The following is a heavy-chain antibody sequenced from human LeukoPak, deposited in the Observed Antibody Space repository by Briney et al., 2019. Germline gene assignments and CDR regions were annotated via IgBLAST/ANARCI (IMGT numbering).Heavy chain of an antibody. Sequence: SVKVSCKASGGTFSSYTISWVRQAPGQGLEWMGRIIPILGIANYAQKFQGRVTITADKYTSTAYMELSSLRSEDTAVYYCARETDFWSGHYYFDYWGQGTLVTVSS. V-gene: IGHV1-69*04. CDR1: GGTFSSYT. CDR2: IIPILGIA. D-gene: IGHD3-3*01. CDR3: ARETDFWSGHYYFDY. J-gene: IGHJ4*02.